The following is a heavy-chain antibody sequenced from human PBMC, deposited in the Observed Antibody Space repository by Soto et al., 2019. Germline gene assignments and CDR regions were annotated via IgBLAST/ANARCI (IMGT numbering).Heavy chain of an antibody. CDR1: EDTFTHYD. J-gene: IGHJ4*02. Sequence: QVELVQSGAEVQKPGASVKVSCQASEDTFTHYDINWVRQATGQGLEWMGWMNPNTGNIDYAHKFQGRVTMTRDTSTRTVYMELSSLRSDDTAVYYCVRDEGGYDILTGYYKAHHFDYWGQGVLVTVSS. CDR3: VRDEGGYDILTGYYKAHHFDY. D-gene: IGHD3-9*01. CDR2: MNPNTGNI. V-gene: IGHV1-8*01.